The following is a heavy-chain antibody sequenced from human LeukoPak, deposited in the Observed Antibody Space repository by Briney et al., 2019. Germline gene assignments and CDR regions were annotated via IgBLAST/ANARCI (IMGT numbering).Heavy chain of an antibody. J-gene: IGHJ4*02. CDR1: GFTFTSYP. CDR3: ARVDGSSLSRPCFDY. CDR2: ISGDGTFI. Sequence: RGSLRLSCAASGFTFTSYPVNWVRQAPGKGLELVSAISGDGTFIYYAESVKGRFTISRDSSKSTVYLQMNSLRAEDTAIYYCARVDGSSLSRPCFDYWGPGTLVTVSS. D-gene: IGHD6-6*01. V-gene: IGHV3-23*01.